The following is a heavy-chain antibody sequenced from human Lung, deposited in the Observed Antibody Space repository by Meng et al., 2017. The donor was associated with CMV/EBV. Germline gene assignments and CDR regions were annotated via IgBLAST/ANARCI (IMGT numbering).Heavy chain of an antibody. CDR3: ARIFPSDYYKYDMDV. J-gene: IGHJ6*02. D-gene: IGHD3-3*01. CDR1: GASISINTYF. Sequence: SETLSLXCTVSGASISINTYFWDWIRQPPGKGLEWIGSISYGGSTYYNSSLKSRVRISLDTPKSQLTLKLSSVTAADTAVYYCARIFPSDYYKYDMDVWGQGTTVXVSS. CDR2: ISYGGST. V-gene: IGHV4-39*06.